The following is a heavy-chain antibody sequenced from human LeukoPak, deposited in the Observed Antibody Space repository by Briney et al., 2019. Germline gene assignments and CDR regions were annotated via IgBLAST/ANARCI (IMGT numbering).Heavy chain of an antibody. CDR2: IYYSGST. J-gene: IGHJ3*02. CDR3: ARDGRYFDWLPGTFDI. Sequence: PSETPSLTCTVSGGSISSYYWSWIRQPPGKGLEWIGYIYYSGSTNYNPSLKSRVTISVDTSKNQFSLKLSSVTAADTAVYYCARDGRYFDWLPGTFDIWGQGTMVTVSS. CDR1: GGSISSYY. V-gene: IGHV4-59*01. D-gene: IGHD3-9*01.